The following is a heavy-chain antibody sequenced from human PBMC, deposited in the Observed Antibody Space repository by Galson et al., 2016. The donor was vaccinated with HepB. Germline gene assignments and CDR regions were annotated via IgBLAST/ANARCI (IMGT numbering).Heavy chain of an antibody. CDR3: AKERLVRRIFDH. Sequence: SLRLSCAASGFVFSYFGLSWVRQAPGKGLEWVASISTRRTTYYSDSVQGRFTISRDNSNNPLYLQMNGLRAEDTAVYYCAKERLVRRIFDHWGQGTLLTVSS. CDR2: ISTRRTT. D-gene: IGHD1-1*01. J-gene: IGHJ4*02. CDR1: GFVFSYFG. V-gene: IGHV3-23*01.